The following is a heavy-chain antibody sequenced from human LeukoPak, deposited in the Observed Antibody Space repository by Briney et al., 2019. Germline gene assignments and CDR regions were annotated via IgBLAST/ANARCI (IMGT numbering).Heavy chain of an antibody. D-gene: IGHD1-26*01. CDR1: AGTFSSYT. CDR3: STSGSYSNTNFDY. J-gene: IGHJ4*02. Sequence: SVKVSCKASAGTFSSYTISWVRQAPGQGLEWMGRIIPILGIANYAQKFQGRVTITADKSTSTAYMELRSLRSEDTAVYYCSTSGSYSNTNFDYWGQGTLVTVSS. V-gene: IGHV1-69*02. CDR2: IIPILGIA.